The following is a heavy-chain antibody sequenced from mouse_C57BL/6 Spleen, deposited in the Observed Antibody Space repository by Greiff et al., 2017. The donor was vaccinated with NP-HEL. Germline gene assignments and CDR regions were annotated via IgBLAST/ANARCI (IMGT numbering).Heavy chain of an antibody. CDR3: ARWGYGNYEGFAY. J-gene: IGHJ3*01. V-gene: IGHV1-72*01. D-gene: IGHD2-1*01. CDR2: IDPNSGGT. Sequence: VQLPQPGAELVKPGASVELSCKASGYTFTNYWMPWVKQRPGRGLEWIGRIDPNSGGTKYNEKFKSKATLTVDKPSSTAYMQLSSLTSEDAAVYYCARWGYGNYEGFAYWGQGTLVTVSA. CDR1: GYTFTNYW.